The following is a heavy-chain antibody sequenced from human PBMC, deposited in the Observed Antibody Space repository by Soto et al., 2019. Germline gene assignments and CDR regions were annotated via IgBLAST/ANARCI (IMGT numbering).Heavy chain of an antibody. V-gene: IGHV1-46*01. CDR2: INPKSGST. J-gene: IGHJ6*02. CDR1: GYTVTSYY. Sequence: LVKVSCKASGYTVTSYYMHWVRQVPGQGLEWMGIINPKSGSTTYAEKFQGRVTMTRDTSTNTVYMELTSLTSGDTAVYYCARAGIAYCTSTTCYLYYYVMDVWGQGTTVTVSS. CDR3: ARAGIAYCTSTTCYLYYYVMDV. D-gene: IGHD2-2*01.